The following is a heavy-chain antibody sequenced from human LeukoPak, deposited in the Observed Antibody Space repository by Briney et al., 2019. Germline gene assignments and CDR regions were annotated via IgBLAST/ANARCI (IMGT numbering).Heavy chain of an antibody. J-gene: IGHJ3*02. CDR1: GGSFSGYY. Sequence: PSETLSLTCAVYGGSFSGYYWSWIRQPPGKGLEWIGSIYYSGNTYYNPSLKSRVTISVDTSKNQFSQKLSSVTAADTAVYYCARGDYYYDSTDLGAFDIWGQGTMVAVSS. D-gene: IGHD3-22*01. V-gene: IGHV4-34*01. CDR3: ARGDYYYDSTDLGAFDI. CDR2: IYYSGNT.